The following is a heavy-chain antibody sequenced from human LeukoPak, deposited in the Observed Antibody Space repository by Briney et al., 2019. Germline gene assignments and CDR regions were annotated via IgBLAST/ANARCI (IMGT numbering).Heavy chain of an antibody. CDR3: ARDSGSYHWFDP. J-gene: IGHJ5*02. CDR2: IYYSGFT. Sequence: SETLSLTCTVSGGSMSSYYWSWIRQPPGRGLEWIGYIYYSGFTNYNPSLKSRVTISVDTSKNQFSLKLSSVTAADTAVYYCARDSGSYHWFDPWGQGTLVTVSS. D-gene: IGHD1-26*01. CDR1: GGSMSSYY. V-gene: IGHV4-59*01.